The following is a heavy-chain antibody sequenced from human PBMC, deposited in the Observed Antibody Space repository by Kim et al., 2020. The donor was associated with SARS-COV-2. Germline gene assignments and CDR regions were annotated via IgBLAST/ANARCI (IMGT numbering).Heavy chain of an antibody. V-gene: IGHV5-51*01. CDR2: IYPGDSDT. CDR1: GYSFTSYW. CDR3: ARPGRQQLATDAFDI. D-gene: IGHD6-13*01. Sequence: GESLKISRKGSGYSFTSYWIGWVRQMPGKGLEWMGIIYPGDSDTRYSPSFQGQVTIPADKSISTAYLQWSSLKASDTAMYYCARPGRQQLATDAFDIWGQGTMVTVSS. J-gene: IGHJ3*02.